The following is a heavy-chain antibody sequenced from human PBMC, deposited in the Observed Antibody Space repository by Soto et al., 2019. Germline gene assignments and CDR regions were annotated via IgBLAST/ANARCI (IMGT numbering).Heavy chain of an antibody. J-gene: IGHJ4*02. CDR3: ARSPRTSPYFYX. CDR1: GYTFSNFW. V-gene: IGHV5-51*01. Sequence: GEALKISCQCSGYTFSNFWIGWVRQLPGQGLELMVIIYTGDHETRYSPSFLGKVTISAEKSINNAYLQWSSLDASDSAFYFCARSPRTSPYFYXWGQVALVTVSX. CDR2: IYTGDHET. D-gene: IGHD2-2*01.